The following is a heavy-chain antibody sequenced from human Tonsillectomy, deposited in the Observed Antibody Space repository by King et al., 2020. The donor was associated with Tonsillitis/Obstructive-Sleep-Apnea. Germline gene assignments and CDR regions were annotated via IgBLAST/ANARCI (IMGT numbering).Heavy chain of an antibody. V-gene: IGHV1-18*01. D-gene: IGHD3-3*01. CDR1: GYNFTSYG. CDR3: ARGPYYDFWSGYYYRYWYFDL. CDR2: ISGYNNDT. J-gene: IGHJ2*01. Sequence: QLVQSGAEVKKPGASVKVSCTASGYNFTSYGINWVRQAPGQGLEWMGWISGYNNDTDCAQKLQGRVTMTTDSSTSTAYMELRSLRSDDTAVYYCARGPYYDFWSGYYYRYWYFDLWGRGTLVTVSS.